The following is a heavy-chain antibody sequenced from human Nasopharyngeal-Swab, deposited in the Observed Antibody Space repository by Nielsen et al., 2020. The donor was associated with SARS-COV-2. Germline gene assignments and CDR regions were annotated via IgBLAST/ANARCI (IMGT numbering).Heavy chain of an antibody. Sequence: GGSLRLSCSASGFAFSRYALSWGRKAPGKGLEWVASISGSGARTFYADSVRGRFTISRDNSNSAIHLHMDYLEGDDTALYYCARHRGSGVEWWYHFDNWGQGTLVSVSS. V-gene: IGHV3-23*01. CDR3: ARHRGSGVEWWYHFDN. J-gene: IGHJ4*02. D-gene: IGHD2-15*01. CDR1: GFAFSRYA. CDR2: ISGSGART.